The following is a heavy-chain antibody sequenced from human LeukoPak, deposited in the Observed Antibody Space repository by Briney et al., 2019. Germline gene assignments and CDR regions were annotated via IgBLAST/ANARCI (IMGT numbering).Heavy chain of an antibody. CDR2: ISYDGSNK. D-gene: IGHD2-2*01. Sequence: PGRSLRLSCAASGFTFSSYAMHWVRQAPGKGLEWVAVISYDGSNKYYADSVKGRFTISRDNSKNTLYLQMNSLRAEDTAVYYCARPNLGYCSSTSCYFLDYWGQGTLVTVSS. V-gene: IGHV3-30-3*01. CDR3: ARPNLGYCSSTSCYFLDY. CDR1: GFTFSSYA. J-gene: IGHJ4*02.